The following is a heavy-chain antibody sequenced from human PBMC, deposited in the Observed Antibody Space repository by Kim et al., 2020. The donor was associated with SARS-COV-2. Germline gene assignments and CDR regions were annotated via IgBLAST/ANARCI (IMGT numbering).Heavy chain of an antibody. D-gene: IGHD6-13*01. V-gene: IGHV3-23*01. CDR3: AIALRSYSSSWTGAFDI. J-gene: IGHJ3*02. CDR1: GFTFSSYA. CDR2: ISGSGGST. Sequence: GGSLRLSCAASGFTFSSYAMSWVRQAPGKGLEWVSAISGSGGSTYYADSVKGRFTISRDNSKNTLYLQMNSLRAEDTAVYYCAIALRSYSSSWTGAFDIWGQGTMVTVSS.